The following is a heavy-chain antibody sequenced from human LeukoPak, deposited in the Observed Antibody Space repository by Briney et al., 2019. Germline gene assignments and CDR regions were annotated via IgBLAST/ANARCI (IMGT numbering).Heavy chain of an antibody. CDR2: ISSSSSYI. V-gene: IGHV3-21*01. CDR1: GFTFSSYS. CDR3: AKDSGANIAVAGTDFDY. J-gene: IGHJ4*02. D-gene: IGHD6-19*01. Sequence: NPGGSLRLSCAASGFTFSSYSMNWVRQAPGKGLEWVSSISSSSSYIYYADSVKGRFTISRDNAKNSLYLQMNSLRAEDTAVYYCAKDSGANIAVAGTDFDYWGQGTLVTVSS.